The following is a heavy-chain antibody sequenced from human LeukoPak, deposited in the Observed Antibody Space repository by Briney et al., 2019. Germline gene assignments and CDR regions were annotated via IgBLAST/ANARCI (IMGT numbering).Heavy chain of an antibody. CDR2: INPNSGGT. CDR3: ARIFCSSTSCYFFDY. V-gene: IGHV1-2*02. CDR1: AYTFTDYY. J-gene: IGHJ4*02. Sequence: GASVKVSCKASAYTFTDYYIHWVRQAPGQGLEWMGWINPNSGGTNYAQKFQGRVTMTRDTSISTAYMELSRLRSDDTAVYYCARIFCSSTSCYFFDYWGQGTLVTVS. D-gene: IGHD2-2*01.